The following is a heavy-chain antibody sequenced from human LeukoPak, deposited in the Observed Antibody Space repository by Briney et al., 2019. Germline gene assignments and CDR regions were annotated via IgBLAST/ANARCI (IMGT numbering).Heavy chain of an antibody. Sequence: ASVKVSCKASGYTFTSYYMHWVRQAPGQGLEWMGIINPSGGSTSYAQKFQGRVTMTRDTSTSTVHMELSSLRSEDTAVYYCARSKGSSWPYYYYYYMGVWGKGTTVTVSS. CDR3: ARSKGSSWPYYYYYYMGV. D-gene: IGHD6-13*01. CDR1: GYTFTSYY. V-gene: IGHV1-46*01. J-gene: IGHJ6*03. CDR2: INPSGGST.